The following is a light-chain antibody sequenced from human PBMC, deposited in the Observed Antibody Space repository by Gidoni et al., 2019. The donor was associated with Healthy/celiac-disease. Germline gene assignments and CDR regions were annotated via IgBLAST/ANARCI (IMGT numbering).Light chain of an antibody. Sequence: EIVLTQSPATLSLSPGERATLSCRASQSVSSYLAWYQQKPGQAPRLLIYDASNRATGIPARFGGSGSGTDFTLTISSLEPEDFAVYYCQQRSNWPPSTFGQXTRLEIK. V-gene: IGKV3-11*01. CDR2: DAS. CDR3: QQRSNWPPST. CDR1: QSVSSY. J-gene: IGKJ5*01.